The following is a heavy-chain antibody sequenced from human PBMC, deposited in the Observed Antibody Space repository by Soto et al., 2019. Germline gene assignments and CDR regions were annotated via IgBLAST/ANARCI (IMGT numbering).Heavy chain of an antibody. CDR2: IASGSSFI. CDR3: ARSQRNGAMDV. Sequence: GGSLRLSCVGSAFTFSSYSLNWVRQAPGKGLEWVSSIASGSSFIDYADSVKGRFTISRDDAKNSLFLQMSSLRADDTAVYYCARSQRNGAMDVWGQGTSVTVSS. V-gene: IGHV3-21*01. D-gene: IGHD2-8*01. J-gene: IGHJ6*02. CDR1: AFTFSSYS.